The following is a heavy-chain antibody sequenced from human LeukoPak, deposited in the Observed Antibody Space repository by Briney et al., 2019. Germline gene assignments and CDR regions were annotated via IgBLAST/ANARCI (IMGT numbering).Heavy chain of an antibody. V-gene: IGHV1-69*13. CDR1: GGTFSSYA. J-gene: IGHJ6*03. CDR2: IIPIFGTA. CDR3: ATPLEENYYYYMDV. D-gene: IGHD5-24*01. Sequence: SVKVSCKASGGTFSSYAVSWVRQAPGQGLEWMGGIIPIFGTANYAQKFQGRVTITADESTSTAYIGLSSLRSEDTAVYYCATPLEENYYYYMDVWGKGTTVTVSS.